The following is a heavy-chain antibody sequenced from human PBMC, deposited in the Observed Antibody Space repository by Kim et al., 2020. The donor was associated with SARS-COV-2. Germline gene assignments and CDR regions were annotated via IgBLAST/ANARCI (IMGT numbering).Heavy chain of an antibody. Sequence: SETLSLTCTVSGGSISSSSYYWGWIRQPPGKGLEWIGSVYYSGSTYYNPSLKSRVTISVDTSKNQFSLKLSSVTAADTAVYYCARMVRGVIITHDYWGQGTLVTVSS. D-gene: IGHD3-10*01. CDR3: ARMVRGVIITHDY. J-gene: IGHJ4*02. CDR1: GGSISSSSYY. V-gene: IGHV4-39*01. CDR2: VYYSGST.